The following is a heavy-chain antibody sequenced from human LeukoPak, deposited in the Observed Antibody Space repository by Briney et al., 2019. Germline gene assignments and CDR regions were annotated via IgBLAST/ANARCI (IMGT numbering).Heavy chain of an antibody. D-gene: IGHD3-22*01. CDR3: ARGRYYYDSSGRREFDY. CDR1: GGSISSYY. CDR2: IYYSGST. J-gene: IGHJ4*02. Sequence: SETLSLTCTVSGGSISSYYWSLIRQPPGKGLEWIGYIYYSGSTNYNPSHKSRVNISVDTSKNQFSLKLSSVTAADTAVYYGARGRYYYDSSGRREFDYWGQGTLVTVSS. V-gene: IGHV4-59*01.